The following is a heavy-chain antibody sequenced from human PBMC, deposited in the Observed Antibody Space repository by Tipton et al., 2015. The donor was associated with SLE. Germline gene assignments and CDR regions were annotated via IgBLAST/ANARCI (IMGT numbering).Heavy chain of an antibody. J-gene: IGHJ4*02. CDR1: GFTFSSYD. Sequence: GSLRLSCASSGFTFSSYDMKWVRQAPGKGLEWVAIISGSGGRTNYADSVKGRFTISRDNSKKTLYLQMSSLRGEDTAVYYCANLPGEGYYSRKWYQDYWGQGTLVTVSS. V-gene: IGHV3-23*01. CDR2: ISGSGGRT. CDR3: ANLPGEGYYSRKWYQDY. D-gene: IGHD6-13*01.